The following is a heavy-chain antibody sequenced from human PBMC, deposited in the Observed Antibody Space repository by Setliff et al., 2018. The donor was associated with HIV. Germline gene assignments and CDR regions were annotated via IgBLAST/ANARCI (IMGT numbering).Heavy chain of an antibody. D-gene: IGHD2-15*01. CDR1: GFIFGDYA. Sequence: GGSLRLSCTTSGFIFGDYAMSWVRQAPGKGLEWVGFIRSKAYGGTTEYAASVKGRFTISRDDSKSIAYLQMNSLKTEDTAVYYCTSSLRYCSGGSCYIYYYYYMDVWGKGTTVTVSS. CDR3: TSSLRYCSGGSCYIYYYYYMDV. V-gene: IGHV3-49*04. J-gene: IGHJ6*03. CDR2: IRSKAYGGTT.